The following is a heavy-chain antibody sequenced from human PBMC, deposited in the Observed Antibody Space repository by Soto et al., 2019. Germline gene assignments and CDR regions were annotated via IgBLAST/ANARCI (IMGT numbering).Heavy chain of an antibody. CDR1: GFTFSSYA. CDR2: ISGSGGST. V-gene: IGHV3-23*01. J-gene: IGHJ4*02. D-gene: IGHD5-18*01. CDR3: EKNESRDGYTNDF. Sequence: VQLLESGGGLVQPGGSLRLSCAASGFTFSSYAMSWVRQAPGKGLEWVSAISGSGGSTYYADSVKGRFTISRENSKNTLYLQMNSLRAEDTAVYYCEKNESRDGYTNDFWGQGTLVTVSS.